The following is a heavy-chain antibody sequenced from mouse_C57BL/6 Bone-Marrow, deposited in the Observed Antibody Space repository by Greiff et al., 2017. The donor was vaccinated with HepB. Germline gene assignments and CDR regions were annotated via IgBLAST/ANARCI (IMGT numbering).Heavy chain of an antibody. J-gene: IGHJ2*01. D-gene: IGHD1-1*01. CDR2: IYPGNSDT. CDR3: TIHLIYYYGSSY. CDR1: GYTFTSYW. Sequence: SGTVLARPGASVKMSCKTSGYTFTSYWMHWVKQRPGQGLEWIGAIYPGNSDTSYNQKCKGKAKMTAVTSASTAYMELSSLTNEDSAVYYCTIHLIYYYGSSYWGQGTTLTVSS. V-gene: IGHV1-5*01.